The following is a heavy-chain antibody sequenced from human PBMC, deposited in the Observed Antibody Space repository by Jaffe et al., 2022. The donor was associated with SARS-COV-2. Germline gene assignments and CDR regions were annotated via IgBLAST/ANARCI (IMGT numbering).Heavy chain of an antibody. CDR2: FSAGGGST. CDR1: GFTFSSYA. Sequence: EVQLLESGGGLVQPGGSLRLSCAASGFTFSSYAMSWVRQAPGKGLEWVSAFSAGGGSTFYADSVKGRFTISRDNSRNTLYLQMNSLRAEDTAIYYCARQLQGYFDNWGQGTLVTVSS. CDR3: ARQLQGYFDN. J-gene: IGHJ4*02. D-gene: IGHD1-1*01. V-gene: IGHV3-23*01.